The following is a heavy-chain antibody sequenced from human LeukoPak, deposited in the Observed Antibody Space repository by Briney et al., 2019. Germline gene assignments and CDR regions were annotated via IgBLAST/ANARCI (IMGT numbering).Heavy chain of an antibody. CDR3: ARSVDTFDY. CDR2: INLNSGGT. D-gene: IGHD5-18*01. CDR1: GYTFTGYY. Sequence: ASVKVSCKASGYTFTGYYIHWVRQAPGQGLEWMGWINLNSGGTNYAQKFQDRVTMTRDTSISTAYVELSRLRFDDTAVYYCARSVDTFDYWGQGTLVTVSS. J-gene: IGHJ4*02. V-gene: IGHV1-2*02.